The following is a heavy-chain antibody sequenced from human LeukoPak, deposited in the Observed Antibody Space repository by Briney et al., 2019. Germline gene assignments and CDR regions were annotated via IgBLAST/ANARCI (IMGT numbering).Heavy chain of an antibody. CDR1: GYSSTNYG. Sequence: ASVKVSCKASGYSSTNYGISWVRQAPGQGLEWMGWIHIYRGNTNYAQKFQGRVTMTTDTSTSTVYMEVRGLRSDDTALYYCARDPYYDSSGSDYWGQGTLVTVSS. D-gene: IGHD3-22*01. CDR2: IHIYRGNT. J-gene: IGHJ4*02. CDR3: ARDPYYDSSGSDY. V-gene: IGHV1-18*01.